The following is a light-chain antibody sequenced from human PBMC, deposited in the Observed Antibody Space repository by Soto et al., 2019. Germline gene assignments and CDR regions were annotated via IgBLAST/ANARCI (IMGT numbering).Light chain of an antibody. CDR2: LGS. CDR1: QSLPHSNGYNY. Sequence: DIVMTQSPLSLPVTPGEPASISCRSSQSLPHSNGYNYLDWYLQKPGQSPQLLIYLGSNRASGVPDRFSGSGSGTDFTLKISRVEAHDVGVYYCQKYNSAPFTFGPGTKVDIK. CDR3: QKYNSAPFT. J-gene: IGKJ3*01. V-gene: IGKV2-28*01.